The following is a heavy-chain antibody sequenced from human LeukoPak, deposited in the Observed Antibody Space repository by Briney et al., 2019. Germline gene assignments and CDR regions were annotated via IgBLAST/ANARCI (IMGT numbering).Heavy chain of an antibody. V-gene: IGHV4-34*01. Sequence: SETLSLTCAVYGGSFSGYYWSWIRQPPGKGLEWIGEINHSGSTNYSPSLKSRVTISVDTSKNQFSLKLSSVTAADTAVYYCARGGITIFGVVISFDYWGQGTLVTVSS. CDR1: GGSFSGYY. J-gene: IGHJ4*02. D-gene: IGHD3-3*01. CDR2: INHSGST. CDR3: ARGGITIFGVVISFDY.